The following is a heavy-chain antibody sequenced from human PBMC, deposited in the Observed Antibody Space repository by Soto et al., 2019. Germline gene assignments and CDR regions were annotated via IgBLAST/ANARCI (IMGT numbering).Heavy chain of an antibody. J-gene: IGHJ4*02. V-gene: IGHV4-59*01. CDR2: IYYSGST. Sequence: SETLSRTYTVCGGSMSSYYWSWIRQPTGKGLEWIGYIYYSGSTNYNPSLKSRVTISVDTSKNQFSLKLSSVTAADTAVYYCARDRGHYDILTGYRPPLFDYWGQGTLVTVSS. CDR3: ARDRGHYDILTGYRPPLFDY. D-gene: IGHD3-9*01. CDR1: GGSMSSYY.